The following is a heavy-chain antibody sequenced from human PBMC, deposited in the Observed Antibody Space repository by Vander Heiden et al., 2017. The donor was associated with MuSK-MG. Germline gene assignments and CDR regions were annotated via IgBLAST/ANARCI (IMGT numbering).Heavy chain of an antibody. Sequence: EVQLEESGGGLVQPGGSLRLSCAASGFSFSTYWMSWARQAPGKGLEWVANIKQDGSAEYYVGSVKGRFTISRDNAKNSLYLQMNNLRVEDTAVYYCATSEMGRGVEGYWGQGTLASVSS. CDR2: IKQDGSAE. CDR1: GFSFSTYW. CDR3: ATSEMGRGVEGY. D-gene: IGHD3-10*01. J-gene: IGHJ4*02. V-gene: IGHV3-7*01.